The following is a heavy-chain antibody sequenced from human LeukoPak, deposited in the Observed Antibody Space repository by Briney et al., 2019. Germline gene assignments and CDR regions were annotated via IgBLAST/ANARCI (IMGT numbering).Heavy chain of an antibody. V-gene: IGHV3-30*18. CDR2: ISYDGSNK. CDR1: GFTFSSYG. J-gene: IGHJ3*02. D-gene: IGHD2-15*01. Sequence: GGSLRLSCAASGFTFSSYGMHWVRQAPGEGLEWVAVISYDGSNKYYADSVKGRFTISRDNSKNTLYLQMNSLRAEDTAVYYCAKDLWLLKSTRHAFDIWGQGTMVTVSS. CDR3: AKDLWLLKSTRHAFDI.